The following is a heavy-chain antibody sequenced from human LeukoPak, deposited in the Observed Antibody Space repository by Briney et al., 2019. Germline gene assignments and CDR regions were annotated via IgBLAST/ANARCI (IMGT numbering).Heavy chain of an antibody. V-gene: IGHV4-59*08. Sequence: SETLSLTCTVSGGSISSYYWSWIRQPPGKGLEWIGYIYYSGSTNYNPSLKSRVTISVDTSKNQFSLKLSSVTAAGTAVYYCASGIAVAGHFDYWGQGTLVTVSS. CDR3: ASGIAVAGHFDY. D-gene: IGHD6-19*01. CDR1: GGSISSYY. J-gene: IGHJ4*02. CDR2: IYYSGST.